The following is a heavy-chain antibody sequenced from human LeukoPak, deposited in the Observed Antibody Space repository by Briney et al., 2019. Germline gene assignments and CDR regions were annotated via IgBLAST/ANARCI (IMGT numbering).Heavy chain of an antibody. Sequence: SVKVSCKASGGTFSSYAISWVRQAPGQGLEWMGGIIPIFGTANYAQKFQGRVTITTDESTSTAYMELSSLRSEDTAVYYCARGGHYDFWSGPPDFWGQGTLVTVSS. CDR1: GGTFSSYA. CDR2: IIPIFGTA. V-gene: IGHV1-69*05. J-gene: IGHJ4*02. D-gene: IGHD3-3*01. CDR3: ARGGHYDFWSGPPDF.